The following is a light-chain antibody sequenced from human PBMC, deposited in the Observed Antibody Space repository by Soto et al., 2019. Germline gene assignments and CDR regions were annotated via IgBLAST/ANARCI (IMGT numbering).Light chain of an antibody. J-gene: IGLJ2*01. CDR3: VAWDDSLNGYVV. CDR2: SNN. Sequence: SLVTQPPSPSGTPGQRVTIACSGSSSNNGSNTVNWYQQLPGTAPKLVIYSNNQRPSGVPDRFSGSKSGTSASLAISGLQSEDEADYYCVAWDDSLNGYVVFGGGTRSPS. V-gene: IGLV1-44*01. CDR1: SSNNGSNT.